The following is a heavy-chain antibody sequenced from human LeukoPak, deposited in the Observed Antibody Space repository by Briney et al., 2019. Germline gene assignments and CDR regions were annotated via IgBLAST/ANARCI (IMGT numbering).Heavy chain of an antibody. CDR1: GPSISRQH. V-gene: IGHV4-4*08. CDR2: IYCSGST. Sequence: SETVSLTCTVSGPSISRQHWSWIRQPPGKGLEWVGYIYCSGSTNYNTSLKSPVTLPVDTSQDQFSLKISSLNAADPAVNYLGSAIVVLTATYCHHWRQGTRVSVSS. J-gene: IGHJ1*01. D-gene: IGHD2-21*02. CDR3: GSAIVVLTATYCHH.